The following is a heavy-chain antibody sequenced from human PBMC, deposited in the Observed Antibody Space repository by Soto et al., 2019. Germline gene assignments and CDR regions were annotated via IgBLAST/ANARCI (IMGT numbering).Heavy chain of an antibody. CDR2: ISGSGGST. CDR3: AKARPHAFTVTTGWEGYYFDY. J-gene: IGHJ4*02. Sequence: PGGSLRLSCAASGFTFSSYAMSWVRQAPGKGLEWVSAISGSGGSTYYADSVKGRFTISRDNSKNTLYLQMNSLRAEDTAVYYSAKARPHAFTVTTGWEGYYFDYWGQGTLVTVSS. CDR1: GFTFSSYA. V-gene: IGHV3-23*01. D-gene: IGHD4-17*01.